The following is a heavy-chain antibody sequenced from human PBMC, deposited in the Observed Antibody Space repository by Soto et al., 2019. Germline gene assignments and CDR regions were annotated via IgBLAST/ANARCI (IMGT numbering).Heavy chain of an antibody. V-gene: IGHV4-39*01. D-gene: IGHD3-3*01. Sequence: SETLSLTCTVSGGSISSSSYYWGWIRQPPGKGLEWIGSIYYSGSTYYNPSLKSRVTISVDTSKNQFSLKLSSVTAADTAVYYCARTFSYYDFWSGLPKHYYFDYWGQGTLVTVSS. CDR3: ARTFSYYDFWSGLPKHYYFDY. CDR1: GGSISSSSYY. CDR2: IYYSGST. J-gene: IGHJ4*02.